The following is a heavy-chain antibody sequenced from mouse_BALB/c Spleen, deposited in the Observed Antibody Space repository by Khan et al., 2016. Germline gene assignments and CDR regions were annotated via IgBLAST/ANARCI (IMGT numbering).Heavy chain of an antibody. CDR2: MDPASGPT. D-gene: IGHD4-1*01. J-gene: IGHJ2*01. CDR1: GFNIKDTY. Sequence: VQLQQSGAELVKPGASVKLSCTASGFNIKDTYIHWVKQRPEQGLAWIGRMDPASGPTQYDPNFQGKATITADTSSNTAYLHLSSLTSEEAAVYSCAPLTGTFDYCGQGSPLSVSS. V-gene: IGHV14-3*02. CDR3: APLTGTFDY.